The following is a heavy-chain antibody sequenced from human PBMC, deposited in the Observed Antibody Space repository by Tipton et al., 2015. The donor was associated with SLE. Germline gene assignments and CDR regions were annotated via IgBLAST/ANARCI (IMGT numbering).Heavy chain of an antibody. J-gene: IGHJ3*02. D-gene: IGHD6-13*01. CDR2: IYTSGST. Sequence: TLSLTCTVSGGSISSYYWSWIRQPAGKGLEWIGYIYTSGSTNYNPSLKSRVTISVDTSKNQFSLKLSSVTAADTAVYYCAREGYSSSVDAFDIWGQGTMVTVSS. V-gene: IGHV4-4*07. CDR1: GGSISSYY. CDR3: AREGYSSSVDAFDI.